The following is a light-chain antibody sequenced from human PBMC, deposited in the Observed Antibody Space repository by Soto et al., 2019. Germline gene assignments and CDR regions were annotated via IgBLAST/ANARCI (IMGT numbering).Light chain of an antibody. J-gene: IGKJ1*01. CDR2: KAS. V-gene: IGKV1-5*03. Sequence: IQMTQSPSTLSASVGDRVAITCRASQSIGIWLAWYQQKPGKAPRFLIDKASSLESGVPSRFSGSGYGTEFTLTISSLQPDDFATYYDQQYNDDSWTFGQGTKVEIK. CDR3: QQYNDDSWT. CDR1: QSIGIW.